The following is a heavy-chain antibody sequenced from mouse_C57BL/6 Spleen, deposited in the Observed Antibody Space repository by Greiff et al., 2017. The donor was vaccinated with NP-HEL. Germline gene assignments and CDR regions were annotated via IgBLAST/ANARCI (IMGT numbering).Heavy chain of an antibody. CDR3: ARHDHYDGSLFYAMDD. D-gene: IGHD1-1*01. V-gene: IGHV5-6*01. Sequence: EVQRVESGGDLVKPGGSLKLSCAASGFTFSSYGMSWVRQTPDKRLEWVATISSGGSYTCYPDSVKGRFTISRDKSKNTLYLQMSSLKSEDTAMYYCARHDHYDGSLFYAMDDWGQGTSVTVSS. CDR2: ISSGGSYT. J-gene: IGHJ4*01. CDR1: GFTFSSYG.